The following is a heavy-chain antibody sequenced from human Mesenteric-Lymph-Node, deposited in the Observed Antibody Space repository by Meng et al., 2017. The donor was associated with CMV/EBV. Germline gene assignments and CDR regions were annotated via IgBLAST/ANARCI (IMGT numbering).Heavy chain of an antibody. Sequence: ASVKVSCKTSGYAFDNYGISWVRQAPGQGLEWMAWISAYNGNTNYAQKLQGRVTMTTDTSTSTAYMELRSLRSDDTAVYYCARGVGRPAALKLYYFDHWGQGTLVTVSS. V-gene: IGHV1-18*01. J-gene: IGHJ4*02. CDR2: ISAYNGNT. CDR3: ARGVGRPAALKLYYFDH. D-gene: IGHD6-13*01. CDR1: GYAFDNYG.